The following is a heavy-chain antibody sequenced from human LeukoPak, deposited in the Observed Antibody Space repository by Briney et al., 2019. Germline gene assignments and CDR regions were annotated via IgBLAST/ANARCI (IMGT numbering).Heavy chain of an antibody. D-gene: IGHD3-3*01. Sequence: SETLTLTCTVSGGPINSYHWRWIRQPTGEALEGIGYNYYSGRPNYNPSLKSRVTKSVSTPKNQSSLKLNYLTAADTAVYYCARAGLDLWSGYLIDYWGEGTLVTVSS. J-gene: IGHJ4*02. CDR1: GGPINSYH. V-gene: IGHV4-59*01. CDR2: NYYSGRP. CDR3: ARAGLDLWSGYLIDY.